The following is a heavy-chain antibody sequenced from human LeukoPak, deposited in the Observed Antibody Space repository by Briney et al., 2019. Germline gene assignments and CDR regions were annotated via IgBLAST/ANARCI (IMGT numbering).Heavy chain of an antibody. CDR1: GYTFTSYG. CDR3: ARGPRNCSSTSCPMGGYRYNWFDP. V-gene: IGHV1-18*01. J-gene: IGHJ5*02. Sequence: EASVKVSCKASGYTFTSYGISWVRQAPGQGLEWMGWISAYNGNTNYAQKLQGRVTMTTDTSTSTAYMELRSLRSDDTAVYYCARGPRNCSSTSCPMGGYRYNWFDPWGQGTLVTVSS. CDR2: ISAYNGNT. D-gene: IGHD2-2*01.